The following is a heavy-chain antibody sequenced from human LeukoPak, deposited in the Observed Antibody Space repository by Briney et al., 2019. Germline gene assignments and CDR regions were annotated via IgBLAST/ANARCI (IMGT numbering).Heavy chain of an antibody. V-gene: IGHV1-8*01. J-gene: IGHJ6*03. D-gene: IGHD2-15*01. CDR1: GYTFTSYD. CDR2: MNPNSGNT. CDR3: ARGWVDSLGYYYYYMDV. Sequence: ASVKVSCKASGYTFTSYDINWVRQATGQGLEWMGWMNPNSGNTGYAQKFQGRVTMTRNTSISTAYMELSSLRSEDTAVYYCARGWVDSLGYYYYYMDVWGKGTTVTVSS.